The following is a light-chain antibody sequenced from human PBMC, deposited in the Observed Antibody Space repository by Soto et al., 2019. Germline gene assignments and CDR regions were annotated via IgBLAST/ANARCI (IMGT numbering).Light chain of an antibody. CDR3: QHSYSTSRT. CDR2: AAS. Sequence: DIQMTQSPSSLSASVGDRVTITCRASQSISSYLNWYQQKPGKAPKLLIYAASSLQSGVPSRFSGSGSGTDFTLNISSLQPEDFATYYCQHSYSTSRTFGQGTKVEIK. CDR1: QSISSY. V-gene: IGKV1-39*01. J-gene: IGKJ1*01.